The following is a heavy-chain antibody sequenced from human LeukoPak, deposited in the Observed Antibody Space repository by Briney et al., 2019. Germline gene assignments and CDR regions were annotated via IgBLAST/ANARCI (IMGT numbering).Heavy chain of an antibody. CDR2: ISAYNGNT. J-gene: IGHJ4*02. CDR1: GYTFTSYG. D-gene: IGHD3-22*01. Sequence: ASVTVSFKASGYTFTSYGISWVRQAPGQGLEWMGWISAYNGNTNYAQKLQGRVTITTDTSTSTAYMELRSLRSDDTAVYYCARDNPQDSSGQITNYWGQGTLVTVSS. V-gene: IGHV1-18*01. CDR3: ARDNPQDSSGQITNY.